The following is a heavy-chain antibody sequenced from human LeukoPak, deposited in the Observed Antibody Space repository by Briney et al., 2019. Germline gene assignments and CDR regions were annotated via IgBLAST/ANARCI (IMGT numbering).Heavy chain of an antibody. CDR1: GFTFSNFG. CDR3: AGSVFDY. D-gene: IGHD5/OR15-5a*01. J-gene: IGHJ4*02. Sequence: GGSLRLSCAASGFTFSNFGMNWVRQAPGKGLEWVSYISSSSSTIYYADSVKGRFTISRDNARNSLSLQMNSLRAEDTAVYYCAGSVFDYWGRGTLVTVSS. CDR2: ISSSSSTI. V-gene: IGHV3-48*01.